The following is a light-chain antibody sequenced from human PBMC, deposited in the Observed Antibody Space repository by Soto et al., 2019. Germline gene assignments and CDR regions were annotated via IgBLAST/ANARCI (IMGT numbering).Light chain of an antibody. CDR3: ASYTSRGTRV. Sequence: QSVLTQPASVSGSPGQLITISCTGTSSDVGGYNYVSWYQQRPGKAPKFMIYEVTNRPSGVSNRFSGSKSGNTASLTISGLQAEDEADYYCASYTSRGTRVFGTGTKVTVL. V-gene: IGLV2-14*01. CDR2: EVT. CDR1: SSDVGGYNY. J-gene: IGLJ1*01.